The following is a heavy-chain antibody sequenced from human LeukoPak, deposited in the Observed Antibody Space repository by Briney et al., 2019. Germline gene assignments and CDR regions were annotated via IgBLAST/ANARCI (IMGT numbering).Heavy chain of an antibody. V-gene: IGHV3-23*01. CDR1: GFTFSNYA. D-gene: IGHD2-15*01. J-gene: IGHJ4*02. Sequence: PGGSLRLSCAVSGFTFSNYAMSWVRQAPGKGLEWVSGISDTGGRTYYADSVKGRFTISRDNAKNSLYLQMNSLRAEDTAVYYCARDRRYSEYYFDYWGQGTLVTVSS. CDR2: ISDTGGRT. CDR3: ARDRRYSEYYFDY.